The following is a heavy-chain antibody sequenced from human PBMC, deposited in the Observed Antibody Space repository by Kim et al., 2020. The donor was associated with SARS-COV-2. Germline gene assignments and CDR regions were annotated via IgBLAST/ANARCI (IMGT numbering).Heavy chain of an antibody. CDR3: AREVTANFDP. CDR1: GFTLSNYW. V-gene: IGHV3-74*01. D-gene: IGHD2-21*02. J-gene: IGHJ5*02. Sequence: GGSLRLSCTASGFTLSNYWMHWVRRAPGKGLVWVSRINSDGRSTDYADSVKGRFTISRDNAKNTVYLQMNSLRAEDTAIYYCAREVTANFDPWGQGTLVTFSS. CDR2: INSDGRST.